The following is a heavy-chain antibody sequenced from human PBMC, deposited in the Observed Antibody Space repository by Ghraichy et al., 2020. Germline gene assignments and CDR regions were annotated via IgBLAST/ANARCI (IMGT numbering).Heavy chain of an antibody. CDR2: INPMNGGA. Sequence: ASVKVSCKTSGYTFTGYYIHWVRQAPGQGLEWMGWINPMNGGASYAQKFQGRVTMTSDTSISTVFMELSRVTSDDTAVYFCARGDAPWGQGTLVTVSS. CDR3: ARGDAP. V-gene: IGHV1-2*02. CDR1: GYTFTGYY. J-gene: IGHJ5*02.